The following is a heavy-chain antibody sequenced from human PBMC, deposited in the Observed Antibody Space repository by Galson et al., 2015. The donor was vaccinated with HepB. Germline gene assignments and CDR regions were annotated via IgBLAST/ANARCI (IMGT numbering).Heavy chain of an antibody. V-gene: IGHV3-72*01. D-gene: IGHD3-3*01. CDR1: GFTLSAHF. CDR3: IRGLWSASAGGFDC. Sequence: SLRLSCAASGFTLSAHFMDWVRQAPGKGLEWVGRIRNRAYSYTTEYAASVQGRFTISRDDSENSLYLQLDSLKTDDTAVYYCIRGLWSASAGGFDCWGQGTLVTVSS. J-gene: IGHJ4*02. CDR2: IRNRAYSYTT.